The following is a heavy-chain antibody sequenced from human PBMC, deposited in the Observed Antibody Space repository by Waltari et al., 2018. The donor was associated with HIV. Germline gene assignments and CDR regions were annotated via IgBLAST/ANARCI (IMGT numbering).Heavy chain of an antibody. J-gene: IGHJ4*02. CDR3: ARGVSLDYIWGSYPDF. Sequence: QVLLQESGPGLVKPSQTLSLACTVPGGSITSGDYSLSWVRRPPGKGLEWIGYISQSGSTDYNPSLRSRVSLSIDTSKKQFSLKLHSVTAADTAVYYCARGVSLDYIWGSYPDFWGQGNLVIVSS. D-gene: IGHD3-16*02. V-gene: IGHV4-30-4*01. CDR2: ISQSGST. CDR1: GGSITSGDYS.